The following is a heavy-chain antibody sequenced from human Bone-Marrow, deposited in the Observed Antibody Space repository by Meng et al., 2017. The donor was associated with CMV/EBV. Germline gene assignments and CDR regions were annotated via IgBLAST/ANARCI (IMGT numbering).Heavy chain of an antibody. D-gene: IGHD3-22*01. CDR3: ARVTILYDSSGYYSREYFDY. J-gene: IGHJ4*02. Sequence: SSYAISWVRQAPGKGLEWMGAIIPIFGTANYAQTFQGRVTITADKSTSTAYMELSSLRSEDTAVYYCARVTILYDSSGYYSREYFDYWGQGTLVTVSS. V-gene: IGHV1-69*06. CDR2: IIPIFGTA. CDR1: SSYA.